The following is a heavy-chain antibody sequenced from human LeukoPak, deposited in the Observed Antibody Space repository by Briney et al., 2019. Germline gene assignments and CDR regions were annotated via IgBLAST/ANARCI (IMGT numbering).Heavy chain of an antibody. D-gene: IGHD6-19*01. V-gene: IGHV3-15*01. Sequence: GGSLRLSCAASGFTFSNAWMSWVRQAPGKGLEWVGRIKSKTDGGTTDYAAPVEGRFTISRDDSKNTLYLQMNSLKTEDTAVYYCTTAFSAVADAFDIWGQGTMVTVSS. CDR2: IKSKTDGGTT. CDR3: TTAFSAVADAFDI. CDR1: GFTFSNAW. J-gene: IGHJ3*02.